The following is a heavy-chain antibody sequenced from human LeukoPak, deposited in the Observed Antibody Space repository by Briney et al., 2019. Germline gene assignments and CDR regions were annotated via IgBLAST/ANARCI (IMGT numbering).Heavy chain of an antibody. CDR3: ARHSEASPHYFDY. Sequence: SETLSLTCTVSGGSISSYYWSWIRQPPGKGLEWIGYIYYSGRTKYNPSLKSRVTISVDTSKNQFSLKLSSVTAADTAVYYCARHSEASPHYFDYWGQGALVTVSS. D-gene: IGHD1-26*01. J-gene: IGHJ4*02. CDR2: IYYSGRT. CDR1: GGSISSYY. V-gene: IGHV4-59*08.